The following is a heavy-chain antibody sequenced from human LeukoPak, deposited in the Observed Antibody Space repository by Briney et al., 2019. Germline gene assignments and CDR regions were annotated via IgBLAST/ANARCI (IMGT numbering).Heavy chain of an antibody. D-gene: IGHD6-19*01. Sequence: SETLSLTCALSGGSIGTFYLSWIRQPPGKGLEWIGWVYYSGTTEYTKYNASLKSRVTISLDTSKKQFSLILPSVIAADTALYYCAREKGSGLGYGMDVWGQGTSVTVSS. CDR3: AREKGSGLGYGMDV. J-gene: IGHJ6*02. CDR1: GGSIGTFY. V-gene: IGHV4-59*12. CDR2: VYYSGTTEYT.